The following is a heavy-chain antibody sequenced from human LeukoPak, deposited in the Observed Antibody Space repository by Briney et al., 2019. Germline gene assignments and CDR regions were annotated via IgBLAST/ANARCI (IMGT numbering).Heavy chain of an antibody. Sequence: ASVKVSCKASGYIFTSSYIHWLRQAPGQGLEWMGMINPSGGSTGYAKKFQGRVTMTRDMSTSTVYMALSSLRSEDTAVFYCARRAQVERRHSQFDYWGQGTLVTVSS. J-gene: IGHJ4*02. CDR2: INPSGGST. V-gene: IGHV1-46*01. D-gene: IGHD1-1*01. CDR1: GYIFTSSY. CDR3: ARRAQVERRHSQFDY.